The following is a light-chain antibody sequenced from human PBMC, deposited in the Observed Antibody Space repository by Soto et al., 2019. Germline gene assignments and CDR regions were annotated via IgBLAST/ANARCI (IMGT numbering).Light chain of an antibody. CDR3: SSYTCGSTFYV. V-gene: IGLV2-14*01. CDR2: DVS. J-gene: IGLJ1*01. Sequence: QSVLTQPASVSGSPGRSITISCTGTSSDIGGYNYVSWFQQHPGKAPKLMISDVSNRPSGVSNRFSGSKSGNTASLTISGLQAEDEADYYCSSYTCGSTFYVFGTGTKVTVL. CDR1: SSDIGGYNY.